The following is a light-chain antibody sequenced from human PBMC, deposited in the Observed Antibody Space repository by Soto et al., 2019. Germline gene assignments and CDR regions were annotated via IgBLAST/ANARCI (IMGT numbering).Light chain of an antibody. J-gene: IGLJ2*01. CDR2: SDN. Sequence: QSVLTQPPSASGTPGQRVTISCSGSSSNIGTNTVIWYQQLPGAAPKLLIYSDNQWPSGVPDRFAGSKSGTSASLAISGLQSEDEADYYCAAWDVSLVVFGGGTKLTV. CDR1: SSNIGTNT. CDR3: AAWDVSLVV. V-gene: IGLV1-44*01.